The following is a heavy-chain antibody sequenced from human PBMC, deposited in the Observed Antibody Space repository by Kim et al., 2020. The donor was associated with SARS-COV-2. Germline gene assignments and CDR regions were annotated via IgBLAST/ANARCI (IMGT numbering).Heavy chain of an antibody. Sequence: GGSLRLSCAASGFTFSSYAMHWVRQAPGKGLEWVAVISYDGSNKYYADSVKGRFTISRDNSKNRLYLQMNSLRAEDTAVYYCAREITMTDYGMDVWGQGT. V-gene: IGHV3-30-3*01. D-gene: IGHD3-22*01. CDR3: AREITMTDYGMDV. J-gene: IGHJ6*02. CDR1: GFTFSSYA. CDR2: ISYDGSNK.